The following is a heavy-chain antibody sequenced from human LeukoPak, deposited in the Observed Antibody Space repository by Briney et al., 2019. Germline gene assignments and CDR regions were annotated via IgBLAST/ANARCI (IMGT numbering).Heavy chain of an antibody. CDR2: IYPGDSDT. Sequence: PGESLKTSCKGSGYSFTNYWIGWVRQMPGKGLEWMGIIYPGDSDTRYSPSFQGQVTISADKSISTAYLQWSSLKASDTAMYYCARIGRRLGLGNWFDPWGQGTLVTVSS. J-gene: IGHJ5*02. CDR1: GYSFTNYW. V-gene: IGHV5-51*01. D-gene: IGHD6-19*01. CDR3: ARIGRRLGLGNWFDP.